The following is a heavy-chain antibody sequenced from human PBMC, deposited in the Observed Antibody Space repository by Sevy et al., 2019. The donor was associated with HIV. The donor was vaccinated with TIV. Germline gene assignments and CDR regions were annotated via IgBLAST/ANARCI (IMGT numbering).Heavy chain of an antibody. Sequence: SETLSLTCTVSGGSISSSSYYWGWIRQPPGKGLEWIGSIYYSGSTYYNPSLKSRVTISVDTSKNQFSLKLSSVTAADTAVYYCARRLGYDFWSGYQTNYYYYGMDVWDQGTTVTVSS. D-gene: IGHD3-3*01. J-gene: IGHJ6*02. CDR3: ARRLGYDFWSGYQTNYYYYGMDV. V-gene: IGHV4-39*01. CDR2: IYYSGST. CDR1: GGSISSSSYY.